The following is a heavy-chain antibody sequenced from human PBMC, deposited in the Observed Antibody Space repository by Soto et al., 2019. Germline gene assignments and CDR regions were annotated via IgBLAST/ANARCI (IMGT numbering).Heavy chain of an antibody. CDR3: ARGDIRFDV. CDR1: GFTFSSYS. V-gene: IGHV3-48*02. CDR2: ISSRSSTI. Sequence: EVQLVESGGGLVQPGGSLRLSCAASGFTFSSYSMNWVRQAPGKGLEWVSYISSRSSTIYYADSVKSRFTISRDNAKKSLYLQRISLRDEETAVYYCARGDIRFDVWGQGALVTVSS. J-gene: IGHJ4*02.